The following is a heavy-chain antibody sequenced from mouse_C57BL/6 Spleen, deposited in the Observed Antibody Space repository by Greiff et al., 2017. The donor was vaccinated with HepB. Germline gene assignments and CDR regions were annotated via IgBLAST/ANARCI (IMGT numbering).Heavy chain of an antibody. CDR2: INPSNGGT. V-gene: IGHV1-53*01. CDR1: GYTFTSYW. Sequence: QVQLQQPGTELVKPGASVKLSCKASGYTFTSYWMHWVKQRPGQGLEWIGNINPSNGGTNYNEKFKSKATLTVDKSSSTAYMQLSSLTSEDSAVYDCAKDANWDWYFDVWGTRTTVTVSS. CDR3: AKDANWDWYFDV. J-gene: IGHJ1*03. D-gene: IGHD4-1*01.